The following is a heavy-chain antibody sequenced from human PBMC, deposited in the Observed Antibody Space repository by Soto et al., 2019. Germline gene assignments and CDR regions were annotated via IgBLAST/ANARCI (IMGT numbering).Heavy chain of an antibody. CDR3: ARDRRGMVTPDDHYYFDY. V-gene: IGHV3-30-3*01. Sequence: QVQLVESGGGVVQPGRSLRLSCAASGFTFSSYAMHWVRQAPGKGLEWVAVISYDGSNKYYADSVKGRFTISRDNSKNTLYLQMNSLRAEDTAVYYCARDRRGMVTPDDHYYFDYWGQGTLVTVSS. D-gene: IGHD3-10*01. J-gene: IGHJ4*02. CDR1: GFTFSSYA. CDR2: ISYDGSNK.